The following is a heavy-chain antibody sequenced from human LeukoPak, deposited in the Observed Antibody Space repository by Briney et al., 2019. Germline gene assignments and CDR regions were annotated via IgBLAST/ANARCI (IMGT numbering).Heavy chain of an antibody. CDR3: ATRSYYYDSSGYCY. Sequence: GGSLRLSCAASGFTVSSNYMSWVRQAPGKGLEWVSVIYSGGSTYYADSVKGRFTISRDNSKNTLYLQMNSLRAEDTAVYYCATRSYYYDSSGYCYWGQGTLVTVSS. CDR2: IYSGGST. CDR1: GFTVSSNY. J-gene: IGHJ4*02. V-gene: IGHV3-53*01. D-gene: IGHD3-22*01.